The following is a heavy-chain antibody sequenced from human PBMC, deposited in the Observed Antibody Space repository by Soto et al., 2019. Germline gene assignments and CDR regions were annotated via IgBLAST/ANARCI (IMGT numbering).Heavy chain of an antibody. CDR1: GGSISRYY. D-gene: IGHD4-17*01. CDR2: INYSGNS. V-gene: IGHV4-59*01. CDR3: ARGYGGNSHWYFDL. Sequence: QVQQQESGPGLVKPSETLSLTCTVSGGSISRYYWSWIRQPPGKGLEWIGCINYSGNSKYNPSLKSPVTMSVDTSRNQFSLKLSSVTAADTAVFYCARGYGGNSHWYFDLWGRGTLVTVSS. J-gene: IGHJ2*01.